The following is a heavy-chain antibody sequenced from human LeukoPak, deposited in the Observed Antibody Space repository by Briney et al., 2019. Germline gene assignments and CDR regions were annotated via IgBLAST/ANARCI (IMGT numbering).Heavy chain of an antibody. D-gene: IGHD3-10*01. Sequence: GGSLRLSCAASGFSFSSFAMTWVRQAPGRGLEWVSGIIGSGANTYYAGSVKGRFTISRDNSKNTLYLQMSSLRAEDTAVYYCARGAYGSGSYYPEHWGQGTLVTVSS. J-gene: IGHJ4*02. V-gene: IGHV3-23*01. CDR2: IIGSGANT. CDR3: ARGAYGSGSYYPEH. CDR1: GFSFSSFA.